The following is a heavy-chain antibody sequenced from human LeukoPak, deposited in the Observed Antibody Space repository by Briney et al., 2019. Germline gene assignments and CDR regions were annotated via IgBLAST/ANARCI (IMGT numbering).Heavy chain of an antibody. CDR2: INHSGST. J-gene: IGHJ4*02. CDR1: GGSFSGYY. D-gene: IGHD6-19*01. V-gene: IGHV4-34*01. Sequence: SETLSLTCAVYGGSFSGYYWSWIRQPPGKGLEWIGEINHSGSTNYNPSLKSRVTISVDTSKNQFSLKLSSVTAADTAVYYCARGSGGWYRSLRGLDYWGQGTLVTVSS. CDR3: ARGSGGWYRSLRGLDY.